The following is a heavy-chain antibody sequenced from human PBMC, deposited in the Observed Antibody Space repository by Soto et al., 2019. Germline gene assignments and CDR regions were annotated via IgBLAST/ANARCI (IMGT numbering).Heavy chain of an antibody. J-gene: IGHJ4*02. CDR2: ISYDGSNK. Sequence: GGSLRLSCAASGFTFSSYAMHWVRQAPGKGLEWVAVISYDGSNKYHADSVKGRFTISRDNSKNTLYLQMNSLRAEDTAVYYCASAGYYYDSSGPLASDYWGQETLVTVSS. CDR1: GFTFSSYA. CDR3: ASAGYYYDSSGPLASDY. V-gene: IGHV3-30-3*01. D-gene: IGHD3-22*01.